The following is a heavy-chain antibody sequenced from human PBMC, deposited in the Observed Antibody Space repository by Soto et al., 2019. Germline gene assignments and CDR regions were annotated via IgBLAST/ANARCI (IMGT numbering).Heavy chain of an antibody. J-gene: IGHJ4*02. Sequence: SVKVSCKASGGTFSSYAISWVRQAPGQGLEWMGGIIPIFGTANYAQKFQGRVTVTRDTSTSTVYMELSDLRSEDTAVYYCARRLMQSDLDYWGQGTPVTVSS. CDR1: GGTFSSYA. CDR2: IIPIFGTA. V-gene: IGHV1-69*05. CDR3: ARRLMQSDLDY.